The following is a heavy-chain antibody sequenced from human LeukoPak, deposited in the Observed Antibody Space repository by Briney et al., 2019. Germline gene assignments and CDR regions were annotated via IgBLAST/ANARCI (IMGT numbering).Heavy chain of an antibody. D-gene: IGHD4-17*01. V-gene: IGHV4-4*07. CDR1: GGSISSYY. CDR2: IYTSGST. CDR3: ARDRYGDSSLICDGGPAFDI. J-gene: IGHJ3*02. Sequence: SETLSLTCTVSGGSISSYYWSWIRQPAGKGLEWIGRIYTSGSTNYNPPLKSRVTMSVDTSKNQFSLKLSSVTAADTAVYYCARDRYGDSSLICDGGPAFDIWGQGTMVTVSS.